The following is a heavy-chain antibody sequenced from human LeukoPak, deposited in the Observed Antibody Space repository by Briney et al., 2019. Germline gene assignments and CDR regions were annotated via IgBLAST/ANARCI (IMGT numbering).Heavy chain of an antibody. Sequence: GGSLRLSCAASGFIFSSYSMNWVRQAPGKGLEWVSYISSSSSTIYYADSVKGRFTISRDNAKNSLYLQMNSLRAEDTAVYYCANRYSGSYYSPYYYMDVWGKGTTVTVSS. CDR3: ANRYSGSYYSPYYYMDV. CDR1: GFIFSSYS. CDR2: ISSSSSTI. V-gene: IGHV3-48*01. J-gene: IGHJ6*03. D-gene: IGHD1-26*01.